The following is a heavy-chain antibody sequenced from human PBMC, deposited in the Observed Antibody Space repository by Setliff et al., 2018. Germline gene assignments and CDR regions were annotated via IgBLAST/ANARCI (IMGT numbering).Heavy chain of an antibody. V-gene: IGHV4-39*07. J-gene: IGHJ2*01. CDR1: GGSISNSTFY. D-gene: IGHD5-12*01. Sequence: SETLSLTCAVSGGSISNSTFYWGWIRQPPGKGLEWIGSINYYGSIFDDGTTYSTYYNPSLKSRATISIDTSKSQFSLKLSSMTAADTALYYCARNPDFLQYSFDLWGRGTLVTVSS. CDR3: ARNPDFLQYSFDL. CDR2: INYYGSIFDDGTTYST.